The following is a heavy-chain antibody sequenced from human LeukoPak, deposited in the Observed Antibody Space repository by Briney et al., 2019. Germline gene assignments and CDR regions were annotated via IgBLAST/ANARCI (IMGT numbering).Heavy chain of an antibody. D-gene: IGHD3-16*02. Sequence: PSETLSLTCAVYGGSFSGYYWSWIRQPPGKGLEWIGEINHSGSTNYNPSLKSRVTISVDTSKNQFSLKLSSVTAADTAVYYCASWPGRLGELSFASFDYWGQRTLVTVSS. CDR2: INHSGST. J-gene: IGHJ4*02. CDR3: ASWPGRLGELSFASFDY. V-gene: IGHV4-34*01. CDR1: GGSFSGYY.